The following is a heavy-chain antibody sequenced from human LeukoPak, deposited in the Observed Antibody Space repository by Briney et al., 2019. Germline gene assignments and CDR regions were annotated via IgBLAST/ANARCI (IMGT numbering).Heavy chain of an antibody. V-gene: IGHV1-18*01. J-gene: IGHJ5*02. CDR2: ISAYNGNT. D-gene: IGHD3-10*01. Sequence: GASVKVSCKASGYTFTSYGISWVRQAPGQGLEWMGWISAYNGNTNYAKKLQGRVTMTTDTSTSTAYMELRSLRSDDTAVYYCARDKIYYGSGSSNWFDPWGQGTLVTVSS. CDR1: GYTFTSYG. CDR3: ARDKIYYGSGSSNWFDP.